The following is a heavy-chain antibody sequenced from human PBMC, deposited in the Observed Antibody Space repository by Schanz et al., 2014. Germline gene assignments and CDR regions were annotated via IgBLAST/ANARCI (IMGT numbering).Heavy chain of an antibody. CDR3: VKIGYTHWSLDD. Sequence: EVQLLESGGGLVQPGGSLRLSCATSGFTFTTFAMTWVRQAPGKGLEWVAAINQAASVQYYVDSVKGRFTISRDDAKNSHYLQMNSLRVEDTAVFYCVKIGYTHWSLDDWGQGILVTVSS. D-gene: IGHD6-13*01. J-gene: IGHJ4*02. CDR1: GFTFTTFA. V-gene: IGHV3-7*01. CDR2: INQAASVQ.